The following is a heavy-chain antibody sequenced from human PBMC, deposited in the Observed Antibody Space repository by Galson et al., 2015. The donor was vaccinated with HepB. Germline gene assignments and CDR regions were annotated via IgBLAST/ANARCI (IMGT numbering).Heavy chain of an antibody. CDR2: IIPIFGTA. J-gene: IGHJ5*02. Sequence: SCKASGGTFSSYAISWVRQAPGQGLEWMGGIIPIFGTANYAQKFQGRVTITADESTSTAYMELSSLRSEDTAVYYCARGLGYCTNGVCYRGFDPWGQGTLVTVSS. CDR1: GGTFSSYA. D-gene: IGHD2-8*01. CDR3: ARGLGYCTNGVCYRGFDP. V-gene: IGHV1-69*01.